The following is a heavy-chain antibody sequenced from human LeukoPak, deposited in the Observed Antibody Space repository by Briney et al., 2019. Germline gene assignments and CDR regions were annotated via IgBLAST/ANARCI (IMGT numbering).Heavy chain of an antibody. CDR2: INAGNGNT. CDR1: GYTFTIFA. V-gene: IGHV1-3*03. J-gene: IGHJ4*02. D-gene: IGHD5-18*01. CDR3: ARAVGYSYGTHYFDC. Sequence: ASVKVSCKASGYTFTIFAMHWVRQAPGQRLEWMGWINAGNGNTKYSQDFQGRVTITSDTSASTVYMELSSLRSEDMAVYYCARAVGYSYGTHYFDCWGQGTLVTVSS.